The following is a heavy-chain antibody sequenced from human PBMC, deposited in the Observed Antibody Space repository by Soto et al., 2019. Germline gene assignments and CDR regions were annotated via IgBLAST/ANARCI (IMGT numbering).Heavy chain of an antibody. CDR1: EFTFSSSW. J-gene: IGHJ4*02. CDR3: VTGWSDY. V-gene: IGHV3-74*01. Sequence: PGGSLRLSCVVSEFTFSSSWMHWVRQGPGKGLVWVSRINSDGSYINYADSVKGRFTTSRDNARNMLYLQMNSLRAEDSALYYCVTGWSDYWGQGALVTVPS. D-gene: IGHD2-15*01. CDR2: INSDGSYI.